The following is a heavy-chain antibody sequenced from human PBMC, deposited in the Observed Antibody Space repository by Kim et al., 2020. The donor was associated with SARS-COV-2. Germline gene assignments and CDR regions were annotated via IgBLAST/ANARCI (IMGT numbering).Heavy chain of an antibody. V-gene: IGHV3-30*18. CDR2: ISYDGSTE. CDR3: AKDTSYYFYNMDV. Sequence: GGSLRLSCAASRFTFSRYGMHWVRQAPGKGLEWVTVISYDGSTEYYANSVKGRFTISRDNSKNTLYLQMSSLRAEDTAMYYCAKDTSYYFYNMDVWGQGTTVTVS. J-gene: IGHJ6*02. CDR1: RFTFSRYG.